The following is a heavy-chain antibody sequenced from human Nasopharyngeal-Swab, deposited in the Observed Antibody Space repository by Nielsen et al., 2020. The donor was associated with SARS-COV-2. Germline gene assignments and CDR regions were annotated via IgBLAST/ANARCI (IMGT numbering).Heavy chain of an antibody. CDR1: GVSITSQY. CDR3: AKEGATGWFDP. Sequence: SETLSLTCPVSGVSITSQYWSWIRQPPGKGLEWIGSISHNSGTSYNPSLKSRVTMFLDTSKNQFSLRLRSVTAADTAVYYCAKEGATGWFDPWGQGTLVTVSS. CDR2: ISHNSGT. V-gene: IGHV4-59*11. J-gene: IGHJ5*02.